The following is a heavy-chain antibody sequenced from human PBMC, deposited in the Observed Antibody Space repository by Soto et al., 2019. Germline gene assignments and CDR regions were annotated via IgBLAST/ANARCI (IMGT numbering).Heavy chain of an antibody. V-gene: IGHV3-33*01. J-gene: IGHJ4*02. CDR1: GFTFSSYG. D-gene: IGHD3-9*01. CDR2: IWYDGSNK. Sequence: GGSLRLSCAASGFTFSSYGMHWVRQAPGKGLEWVAVIWYDGSNKYYADSVKGRFTISRDNSKNTLYLQMNSLRAEDTAVYYCARGASHYDILTGYSYYFDYWGQGTLVTVSS. CDR3: ARGASHYDILTGYSYYFDY.